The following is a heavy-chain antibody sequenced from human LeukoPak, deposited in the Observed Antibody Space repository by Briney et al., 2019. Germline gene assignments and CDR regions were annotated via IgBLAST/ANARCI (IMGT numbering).Heavy chain of an antibody. CDR3: ARVTYSSEN. D-gene: IGHD6-19*01. CDR1: GGSISSSSYY. CDR2: IYYSGST. V-gene: IGHV4-39*07. Sequence: SETLSLTCTVSGGSISSSSYYWGWIRQPPGKGLEWIGSIYYSGSTYYNPSLKSRVTISVDTSKNQFSLKLSSVTAADTAVYYCARVTYSSENWGQGTLVTASS. J-gene: IGHJ4*02.